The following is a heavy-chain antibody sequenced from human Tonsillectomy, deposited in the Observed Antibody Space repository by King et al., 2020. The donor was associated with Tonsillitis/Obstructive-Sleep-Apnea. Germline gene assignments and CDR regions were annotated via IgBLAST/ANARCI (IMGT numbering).Heavy chain of an antibody. Sequence: VQLQQWGAGLLKPSETLSLTCAVYGGSFSGYYCSWIRQPPGKGLEWIGEIDHSGSTNYNPSLKSRVTISADTSKTQFSLKLSSVTAADTAVYYCAREITTDAFDIWGQGTMVTVSS. V-gene: IGHV4-34*01. J-gene: IGHJ3*02. D-gene: IGHD3-3*01. CDR3: AREITTDAFDI. CDR2: IDHSGST. CDR1: GGSFSGYY.